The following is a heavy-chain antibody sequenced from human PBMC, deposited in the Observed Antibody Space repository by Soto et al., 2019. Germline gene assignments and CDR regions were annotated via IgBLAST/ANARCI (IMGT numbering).Heavy chain of an antibody. J-gene: IGHJ5*02. CDR2: IYYSGKT. CDR3: ARFPTGP. Sequence: QVQLQESGPGLVKPSETLSLTCTVSGGSINNFYWTWIRQPPGKGLEWIGYIYYSGKTNYSSSLTSRVTISIDRSKDQFSLELRSVTAADTAVYYCARFPTGPWGQGTLVTVSS. V-gene: IGHV4-59*01. CDR1: GGSINNFY.